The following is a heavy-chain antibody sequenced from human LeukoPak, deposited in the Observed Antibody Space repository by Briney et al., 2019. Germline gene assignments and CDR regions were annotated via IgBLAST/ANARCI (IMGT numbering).Heavy chain of an antibody. CDR1: GFTFSCCY. V-gene: IGHV3-7*01. CDR3: ARKRGLDL. CDR2: IKDDGSEK. D-gene: IGHD1-26*01. Sequence: GGSLRLSCAASGFTFSCCYMTWVRQAPGKGLEWVANIKDDGSEKYYVDSVKGRFTISRDNAKNSLYLQMDSLTADDTAVYYCARKRGLDLWGQGTLVTVSS. J-gene: IGHJ4*02.